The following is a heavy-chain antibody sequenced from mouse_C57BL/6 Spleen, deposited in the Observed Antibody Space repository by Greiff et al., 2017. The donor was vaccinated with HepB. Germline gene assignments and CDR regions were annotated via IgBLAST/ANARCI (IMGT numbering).Heavy chain of an antibody. Sequence: EVQLQQSGPELVKPGASVKISCKASGYSFTGYYMNWVKQSPEKSLEWIGEINPSTGGTTYNQKFKAKATLTVDKSSSTAYMQLKSLTSEDSAVYYCARSDYYGSSQIFAYWGQGTLVTVSA. D-gene: IGHD1-1*01. J-gene: IGHJ3*01. V-gene: IGHV1-42*01. CDR1: GYSFTGYY. CDR3: ARSDYYGSSQIFAY. CDR2: INPSTGGT.